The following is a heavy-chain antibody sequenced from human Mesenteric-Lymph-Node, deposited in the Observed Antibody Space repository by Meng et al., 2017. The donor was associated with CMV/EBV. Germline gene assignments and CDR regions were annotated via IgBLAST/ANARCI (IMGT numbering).Heavy chain of an antibody. V-gene: IGHV3-30*04. J-gene: IGHJ3*01. CDR2: ISYDGSNK. CDR3: ARRLDAFDV. CDR1: GFTFSSYA. Sequence: GESLKISCAASGFTFSSYAMHWVRQAPGKGLEWVAVISYDGSNKYYADSVKGRFTISRDNSKNTLYLQMNSLRAEDTAVYYCARRLDAFDVWGQGTMVTVSS.